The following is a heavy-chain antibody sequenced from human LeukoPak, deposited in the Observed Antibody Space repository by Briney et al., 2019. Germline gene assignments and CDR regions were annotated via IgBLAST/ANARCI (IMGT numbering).Heavy chain of an antibody. CDR1: GGSISSSNW. Sequence: MPSGTLSLTCAVSGGSISSSNWWSWVRQPPGKGLEWIGEIYHSGSTNYNPSLKSRVTISVDKSKNQFSLKLSSVTAADTAVYYCARGPVFGIAAAGTFDYWGQGTLVTVSS. D-gene: IGHD6-13*01. CDR2: IYHSGST. J-gene: IGHJ4*02. V-gene: IGHV4-4*02. CDR3: ARGPVFGIAAAGTFDY.